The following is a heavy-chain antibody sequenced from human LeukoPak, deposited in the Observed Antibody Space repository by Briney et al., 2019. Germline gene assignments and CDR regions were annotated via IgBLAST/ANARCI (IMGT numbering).Heavy chain of an antibody. J-gene: IGHJ6*02. CDR2: IYHSGST. V-gene: IGHV4-4*02. CDR3: ARVPIASSSWYVYYYYGMDV. D-gene: IGHD6-13*01. CDR1: GGSISSSNW. Sequence: SETLSLTCAVPGGSISSSNWWSWVRQPPGKGLEWIGEIYHSGSTNYNPSLKSRVTISVDKSKNQFSLKLSSVTAADTAVYYCARVPIASSSWYVYYYYGMDVWGQGTTVTVSS.